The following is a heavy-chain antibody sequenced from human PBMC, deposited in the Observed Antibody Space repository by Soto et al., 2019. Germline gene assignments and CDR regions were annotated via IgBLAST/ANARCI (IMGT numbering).Heavy chain of an antibody. V-gene: IGHV5-10-1*04. D-gene: IGHD6-19*01. CDR2: IDPSDSYT. CDR3: AAGYSTGLDAFDI. J-gene: IGHJ3*02. Sequence: SLKSSFKGSGYSFTSYWISWVRQMPGKGLEWMGRIDPSDSYTNYSPSLQGQITMSVDKSKSSAYLQWRSLKASDTAMYYCAAGYSTGLDAFDIWGQGTMVTVSS. CDR1: GYSFTSYW.